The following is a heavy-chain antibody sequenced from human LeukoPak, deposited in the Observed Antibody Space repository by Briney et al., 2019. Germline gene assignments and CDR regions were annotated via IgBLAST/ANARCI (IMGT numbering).Heavy chain of an antibody. V-gene: IGHV3-23*01. CDR3: AKETVWFAELGPSYNWFDP. Sequence: PGGSLRLSCAASGLTFSSYAMSWVRQAPGKGLGWVSAISSSGGSTYYSDSVKGRFTISRDNSKNTLYLQMNSLRAEDTAVYYCAKETVWFAELGPSYNWFDPWGQGTLVTVSS. CDR1: GLTFSSYA. CDR2: ISSSGGST. D-gene: IGHD3-10*01. J-gene: IGHJ5*02.